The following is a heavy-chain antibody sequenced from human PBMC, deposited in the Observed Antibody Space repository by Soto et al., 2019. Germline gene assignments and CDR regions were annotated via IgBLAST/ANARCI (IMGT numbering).Heavy chain of an antibody. CDR1: GYTFTSYG. J-gene: IGHJ4*02. Sequence: QVQLVQSGAEVKKPGASVKVSCKASGYTFTSYGIIWVRQAPGQGLEWMGWISAYNGNTNYAQKLQSRVTMTTDTSTSTAYMELRSLRSDDTAVYYCARVRAPWGSGSYLVYWGKGTLVTVSS. CDR3: ARVRAPWGSGSYLVY. D-gene: IGHD3-10*01. V-gene: IGHV1-18*01. CDR2: ISAYNGNT.